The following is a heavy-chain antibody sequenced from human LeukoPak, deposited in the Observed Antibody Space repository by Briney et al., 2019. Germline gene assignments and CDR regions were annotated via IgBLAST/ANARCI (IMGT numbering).Heavy chain of an antibody. D-gene: IGHD2-15*01. V-gene: IGHV4-59*01. J-gene: IGHJ4*02. CDR1: GGSISTYY. CDR3: ARIHRYCSGGACYVLDN. CDR2: IYHSGST. Sequence: PSETLSLTCTVSGGSISTYYWNWIRQPPGKGLEWIGYIYHSGSTNYNPSFKSRITISVDTSRNQFSLQLSSVTAADTAVYYCARIHRYCSGGACYVLDNWGQGTLVAVSS.